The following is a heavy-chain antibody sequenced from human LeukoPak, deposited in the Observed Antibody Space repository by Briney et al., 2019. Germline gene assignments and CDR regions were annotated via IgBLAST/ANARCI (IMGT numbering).Heavy chain of an antibody. D-gene: IGHD6-13*01. V-gene: IGHV3-30*10. CDR2: ISFDVGNK. CDR1: GFTLCSYA. J-gene: IGHJ4*02. Sequence: SGGSLRLSCAASGFTLCSYAMHGGREAPGKGGGWVAVISFDVGNKYYTDSVKGRFPISRDNSKNTLYLQMNSLRAEDTAVYFSARDAKQQRVWIYFDYWGQGTLVTVSS. CDR3: ARDAKQQRVWIYFDY.